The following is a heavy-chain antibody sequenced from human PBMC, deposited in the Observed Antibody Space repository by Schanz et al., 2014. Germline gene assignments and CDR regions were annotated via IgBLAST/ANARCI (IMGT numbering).Heavy chain of an antibody. D-gene: IGHD6-13*01. Sequence: QVQLVQSGAELRKPGTSVKVSCKTSGYTFSNDDINWVRQAPGQGLEWMGWISAYNGNTNYAQKLQGRVTMTTDTSTSTAYMELRSLRSDDTAVYYCASSGAGYSSSWDFDYWGQGTLVTVSS. CDR3: ASSGAGYSSSWDFDY. CDR2: ISAYNGNT. CDR1: GYTFSNDD. V-gene: IGHV1-18*01. J-gene: IGHJ4*02.